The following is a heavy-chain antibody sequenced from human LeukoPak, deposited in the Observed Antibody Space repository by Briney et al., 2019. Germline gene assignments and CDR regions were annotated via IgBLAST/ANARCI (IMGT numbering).Heavy chain of an antibody. Sequence: ASVKVSCKASGYTFTSYGISWVRQAPGQGLEWMGWISAYNGNTNYAQKLQGRVTMTTDTSTSTAYMELRSLRSDDTAVYYCAREYCSGGSCSHYGMDVWGQGTTVTVSS. J-gene: IGHJ6*02. D-gene: IGHD2-15*01. CDR3: AREYCSGGSCSHYGMDV. V-gene: IGHV1-18*01. CDR1: GYTFTSYG. CDR2: ISAYNGNT.